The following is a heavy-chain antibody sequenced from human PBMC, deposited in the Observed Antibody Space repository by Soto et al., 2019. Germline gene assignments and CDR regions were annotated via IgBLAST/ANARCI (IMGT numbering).Heavy chain of an antibody. Sequence: QVQLVESGGGVVQPGRSLSLSCAASGFTFSSYGMHWVRQAPGKGLEWVAVISYDGSNKYYVDSVKGRFTISRDNSKNTLYLQMNSLRAEDTAVYYCATLTHCSSTSCLDAFDIWGQGTMVTVSS. J-gene: IGHJ3*02. CDR2: ISYDGSNK. CDR3: ATLTHCSSTSCLDAFDI. CDR1: GFTFSSYG. D-gene: IGHD2-2*01. V-gene: IGHV3-30*03.